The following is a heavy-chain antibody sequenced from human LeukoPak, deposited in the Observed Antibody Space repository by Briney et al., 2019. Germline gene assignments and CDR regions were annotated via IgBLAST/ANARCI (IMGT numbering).Heavy chain of an antibody. J-gene: IGHJ4*02. V-gene: IGHV3-9*01. Sequence: GRSLRLSCAASGFTFDNYAMHWVRQAPGKGLEWLSIISWNSGYIGYADSVKGRFTISRGNAKKSLDLQMNSLRAEDTAFYYCAKVRGTYSSGYFFDYWGQGTLVTVSS. CDR3: AKVRGTYSSGYFFDY. CDR2: ISWNSGYI. D-gene: IGHD6-19*01. CDR1: GFTFDNYA.